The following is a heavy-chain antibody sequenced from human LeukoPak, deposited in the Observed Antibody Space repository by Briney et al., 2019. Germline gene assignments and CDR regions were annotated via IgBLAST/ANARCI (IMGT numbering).Heavy chain of an antibody. J-gene: IGHJ4*02. CDR2: IIPIFGTA. V-gene: IGHV1-69*13. Sequence: SVKVSCKASGGTFSSYAISWVRQAPGQGLEWMGGIIPIFGTANYAQKFQGRVTITADESTSTAYMELSSLRSEDTAVYYCARASKSMVRGAAFDYWGQGTLVTVSS. CDR3: ARASKSMVRGAAFDY. D-gene: IGHD3-10*01. CDR1: GGTFSSYA.